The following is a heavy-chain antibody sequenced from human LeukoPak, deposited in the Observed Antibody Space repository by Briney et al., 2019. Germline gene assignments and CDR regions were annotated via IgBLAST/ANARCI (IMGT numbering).Heavy chain of an antibody. V-gene: IGHV3-23*01. J-gene: IGHJ4*02. CDR1: GFTFSFYV. D-gene: IGHD3-10*01. CDR2: ISGGGSTT. CDR3: AKKSDSGSWDYFDY. Sequence: GGSLRLSGAASGFTFSFYVMNWVRKAPGKGLEWVSGISGGGSTTYYVDSVKGRFIISRDNSKNTLYLQMSSLRAEDTAVYYCAKKSDSGSWDYFDYWGQGTLVTVSS.